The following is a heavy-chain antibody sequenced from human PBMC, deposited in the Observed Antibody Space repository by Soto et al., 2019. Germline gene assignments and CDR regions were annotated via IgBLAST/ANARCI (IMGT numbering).Heavy chain of an antibody. V-gene: IGHV1-8*01. J-gene: IGHJ4*02. Sequence: EASVKVSCKASGYTFTSYDINWVRQAPGQGLEWMGWMNPNSGNSGYAQKFQGRVTMTRDTSISTAYMELSSLSSEDTAVYFCARETHRVTIFGVVDPTRNFDYWGQGALVTVSS. CDR1: GYTFTSYD. D-gene: IGHD3-3*01. CDR2: MNPNSGNS. CDR3: ARETHRVTIFGVVDPTRNFDY.